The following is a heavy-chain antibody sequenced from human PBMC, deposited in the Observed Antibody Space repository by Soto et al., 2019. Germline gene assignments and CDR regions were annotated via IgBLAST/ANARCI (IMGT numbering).Heavy chain of an antibody. J-gene: IGHJ2*01. CDR3: ARRSSWSWYFDL. CDR1: GYTFTSYA. D-gene: IGHD6-13*01. Sequence: ASVKVSCKASGYTFTSYAMHWVRQAPGQRLEWIGWINAGNGNTKYSQKFQGRVTITRDTSASTAYMELSSLRSEDTAVYYCARRSSWSWYFDLWGRGTLVTVSS. CDR2: INAGNGNT. V-gene: IGHV1-3*01.